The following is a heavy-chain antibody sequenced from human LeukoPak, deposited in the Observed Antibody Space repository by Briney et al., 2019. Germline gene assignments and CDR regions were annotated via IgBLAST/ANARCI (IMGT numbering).Heavy chain of an antibody. D-gene: IGHD5-18*01. CDR3: ARVRGGYSYGGFDY. CDR2: ISSSSSYI. V-gene: IGHV3-21*01. CDR1: GFTFSSYS. J-gene: IGHJ4*02. Sequence: GGSLRLSCAASGFTFSSYSMNWVRQAPGKGPEWVSSISSSSSYIYYADSVKGRFTISRDNAKNSLYLQMNSLRAEDTAVYYCARVRGGYSYGGFDYWGQGTLVTVSS.